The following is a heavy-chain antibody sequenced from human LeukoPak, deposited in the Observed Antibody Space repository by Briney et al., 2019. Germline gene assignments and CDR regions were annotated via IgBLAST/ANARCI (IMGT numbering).Heavy chain of an antibody. CDR2: IKQDRSEK. D-gene: IGHD3-3*01. CDR1: GFTFTNYW. V-gene: IGHV3-7*01. Sequence: GGSLRLSCAASGFTFTNYWMSWVRQAPGKGLELVANIKQDRSEKYYVDSVKGRFTISRDNAKNSLYLRMNSLRAEDTAVYYCARLREIPVFGVVTKSTSYFDYWGQGTLVTVSS. CDR3: ARLREIPVFGVVTKSTSYFDY. J-gene: IGHJ4*02.